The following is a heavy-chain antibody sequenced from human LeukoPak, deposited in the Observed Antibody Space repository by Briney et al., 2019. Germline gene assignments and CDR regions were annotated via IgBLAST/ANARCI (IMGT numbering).Heavy chain of an antibody. V-gene: IGHV4-34*01. CDR1: GGSFSGYY. CDR3: ARWSSHVDP. Sequence: PSETLSLTCAVYGGSFSGYYWSWIRQPPGKGLEWIGEINHSGSTNYNPSLKSRVTISVDTSKNQFSLKLSSVTAADTAVYYCARWSSHVDPWGQGTLVTVFS. J-gene: IGHJ5*02. CDR2: INHSGST.